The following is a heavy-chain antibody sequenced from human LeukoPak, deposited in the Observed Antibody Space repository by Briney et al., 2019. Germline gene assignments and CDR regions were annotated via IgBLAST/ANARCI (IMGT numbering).Heavy chain of an antibody. V-gene: IGHV4-59*08. D-gene: IGHD3-16*02. CDR3: ARTDYDYVWGSYRHKGDDAFGI. CDR1: GGSISSYY. J-gene: IGHJ3*02. CDR2: IYYSGST. Sequence: SETLSLTCTVSGGSISSYYWSWIRQPPGKGLEWIGYIYYSGSTNYNPSLKSRVTISVDTSKNQFSLKLSSVTAADTAVYYCARTDYDYVWGSYRHKGDDAFGIWGQGTMVTVSS.